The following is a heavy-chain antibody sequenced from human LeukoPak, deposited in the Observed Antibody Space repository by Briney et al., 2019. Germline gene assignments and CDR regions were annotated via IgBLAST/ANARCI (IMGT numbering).Heavy chain of an antibody. V-gene: IGHV3-30-3*02. D-gene: IGHD2-21*02. CDR3: AKTHVVVTAILPCFDY. J-gene: IGHJ4*02. CDR1: GFTFSSYA. Sequence: GGSLRLSCAASGFTFSSYAMHWVRQAPGKGLEWVAVISYDGSNKYYADSVKGRFTISRDNSKNTLYLQMNSLRAEDTAVYYCAKTHVVVTAILPCFDYWGQGTLVTVSS. CDR2: ISYDGSNK.